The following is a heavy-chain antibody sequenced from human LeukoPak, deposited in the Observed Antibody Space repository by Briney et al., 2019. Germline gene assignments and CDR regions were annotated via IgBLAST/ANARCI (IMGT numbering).Heavy chain of an antibody. V-gene: IGHV3-7*01. CDR3: ARAFKHYYYGSGSYYTD. J-gene: IGHJ4*02. CDR1: GFTFDDYG. D-gene: IGHD3-10*01. CDR2: IKQDESEK. Sequence: GGSLRLSCAASGFTFDDYGMSWVRQAPGKGLEWVANIKQDESEKYYVDSVKGRFIISRDNAKNSLYLQMNSLRAEDTAVYYCARAFKHYYYGSGSYYTDWGQGTLVTVSS.